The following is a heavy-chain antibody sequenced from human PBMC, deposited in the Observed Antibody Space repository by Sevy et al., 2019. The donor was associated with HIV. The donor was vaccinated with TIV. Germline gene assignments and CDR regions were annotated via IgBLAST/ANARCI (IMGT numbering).Heavy chain of an antibody. Sequence: GGSLRLSCAASGFTFSSYAMHWVRQAPGKGLEWVAVISYDGSNKYYADSVKGRFTISRDNSKNTLYLQMNSLRAEDTAVYYCAGPSSLMWGQLVHWGQGTLVTVSS. D-gene: IGHD6-13*01. CDR2: ISYDGSNK. J-gene: IGHJ4*02. CDR1: GFTFSSYA. V-gene: IGHV3-30-3*01. CDR3: AGPSSLMWGQLVH.